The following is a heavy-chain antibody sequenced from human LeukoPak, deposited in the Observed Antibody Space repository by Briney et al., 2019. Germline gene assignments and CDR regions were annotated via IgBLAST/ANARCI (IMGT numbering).Heavy chain of an antibody. CDR2: ISSSGSTI. V-gene: IGHV3-48*03. J-gene: IGHJ4*02. Sequence: PGGSLRLSCAASGFTFSRYEMNWVRQAPGKGLEWVSYISSSGSTIYYADSVKGRFTISRDNAKNSLYLQMNSLRAEDTAVYYCASSMEDIVVVPAGSFDYWGQGTLVTVSS. CDR3: ASSMEDIVVVPAGSFDY. CDR1: GFTFSRYE. D-gene: IGHD2-2*01.